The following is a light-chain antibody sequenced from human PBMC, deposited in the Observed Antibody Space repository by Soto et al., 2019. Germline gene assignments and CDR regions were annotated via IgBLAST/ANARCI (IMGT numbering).Light chain of an antibody. V-gene: IGKV3-20*01. Sequence: EIVLTQSPGTLSSSPGERATLSCRASQRVTSRYLAWYQQKPGQAPRLLIYGASTRATGTPDRFGGSGSGTDFTLTISRLDPDDFAVYYCQYYGASPRAVGQGTEIDIK. CDR3: QYYGASPRA. CDR1: QRVTSRY. J-gene: IGKJ1*01. CDR2: GAS.